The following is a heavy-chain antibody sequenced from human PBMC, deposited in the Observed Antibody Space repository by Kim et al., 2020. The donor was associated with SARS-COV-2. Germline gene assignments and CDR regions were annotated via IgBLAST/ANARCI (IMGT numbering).Heavy chain of an antibody. J-gene: IGHJ4*02. Sequence: YYTPYLKSRVTISVDTSKNQFSLKLSSVTAADTAVYYCAREEQLRYYFDYWGQGTLVTVSS. CDR3: AREEQLRYYFDY. V-gene: IGHV4-30-2*05. D-gene: IGHD6-6*01.